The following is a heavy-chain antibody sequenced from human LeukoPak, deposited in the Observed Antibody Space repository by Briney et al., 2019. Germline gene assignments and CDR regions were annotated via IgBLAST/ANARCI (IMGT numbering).Heavy chain of an antibody. CDR3: AKGYNWNGESDY. Sequence: PGGSLRLSCAASGFTFTSYGMHWVRQAPGKGLEWVAFIRYDGSNKYYADSVKGRFTISRDNSKNTLYLQMNSLRAEDTAVYYCAKGYNWNGESDYWGQGTLVTVSS. D-gene: IGHD1-20*01. CDR2: IRYDGSNK. J-gene: IGHJ4*02. CDR1: GFTFTSYG. V-gene: IGHV3-30*02.